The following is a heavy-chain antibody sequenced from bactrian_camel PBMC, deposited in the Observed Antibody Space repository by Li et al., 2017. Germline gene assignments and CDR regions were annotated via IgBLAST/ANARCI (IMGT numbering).Heavy chain of an antibody. CDR1: EYAYSSNC. J-gene: IGHJ4*01. CDR2: IDSDGST. CDR3: AAEACLDESALDRTPDFYY. V-gene: IGHV3S53*01. Sequence: HVQLVESGGGSVQAGGSLTLSCVASEYAYSSNCMAWFRQRPGNEREGIATIDSDGSTGYAESVKGRFTISKDNVKNTVYLQMDSLKPEDTAMYFCAAEACLDESALDRTPDFYYSGQGTQVTVS. D-gene: IGHD1*01.